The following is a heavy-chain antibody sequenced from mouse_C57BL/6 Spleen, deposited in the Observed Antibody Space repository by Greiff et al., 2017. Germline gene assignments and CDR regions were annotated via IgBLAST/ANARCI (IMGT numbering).Heavy chain of an antibody. Sequence: QVQLQQPGAELVKPGASVKLSCKASGYTFTSYWMQWVKQRPGQGLEWIGEIDPSDSYTNYNLKFKGKATLTVDTSSSTAYMQLSSLTSEDSAVYYCARKVVGYFDYWGQGTTLTVSS. V-gene: IGHV1-50*01. CDR2: IDPSDSYT. J-gene: IGHJ2*01. CDR3: ARKVVGYFDY. D-gene: IGHD1-1*02. CDR1: GYTFTSYW.